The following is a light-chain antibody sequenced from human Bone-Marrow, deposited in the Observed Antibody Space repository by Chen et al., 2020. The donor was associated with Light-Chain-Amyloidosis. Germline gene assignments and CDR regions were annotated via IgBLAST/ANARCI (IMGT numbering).Light chain of an antibody. CDR3: QQYHDWPPIT. CDR2: AAS. V-gene: IGKV3-15*01. J-gene: IGKJ5*01. CDR1: QSVRSN. Sequence: EIVMTQSPASVTVSPGESVTLSCRASQSVRSNLAWYQQRPGQAPRFLISAASTRASNVPVRFSGSGSGTEFTLTISTLQSEDFAVYYCQQYHDWPPITFGQGTRLEIK.